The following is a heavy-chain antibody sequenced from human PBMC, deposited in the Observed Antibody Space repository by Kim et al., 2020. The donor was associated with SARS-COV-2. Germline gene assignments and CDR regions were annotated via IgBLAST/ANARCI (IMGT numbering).Heavy chain of an antibody. CDR1: GGSFSGYY. D-gene: IGHD6-13*01. V-gene: IGHV4-34*01. Sequence: SETLSLTCAVYGGSFSGYYWSWIRQPPGKGLEWIGEINHSGSTNYNPSLKSRVTISVDTSKNQFSLKLSSVTAADTAVYYCARGRRQQLVHGSVRYYYYGMDVLGQGTTATVSS. CDR2: INHSGST. CDR3: ARGRRQQLVHGSVRYYYYGMDV. J-gene: IGHJ6*02.